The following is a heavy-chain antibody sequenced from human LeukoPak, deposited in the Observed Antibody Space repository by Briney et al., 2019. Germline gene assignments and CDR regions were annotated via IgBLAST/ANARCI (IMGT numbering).Heavy chain of an antibody. CDR1: GGSLSTYY. D-gene: IGHD3-16*01. Sequence: SETLSLTCTVSGGSLSTYYWNWIRQPPGRGLEWIGFVYYSGSTNYKPSLQSRVTISVDTSKNQFSLKLTSVTAADTAVYYCARQELWGDGHGFDIWGQGTMVTVSS. CDR2: VYYSGST. CDR3: ARQELWGDGHGFDI. V-gene: IGHV4-59*08. J-gene: IGHJ3*02.